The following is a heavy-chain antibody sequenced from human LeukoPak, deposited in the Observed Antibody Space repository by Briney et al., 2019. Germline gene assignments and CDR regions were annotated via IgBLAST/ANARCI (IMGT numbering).Heavy chain of an antibody. CDR2: ISWDSSSI. J-gene: IGHJ4*02. CDR3: AKVVNNGWYYFDY. CDR1: GFAFHDFA. Sequence: GGSLRLSCVASGFAFHDFAMHWVRQAPGKGLEWVSGISWDSSSIAYADPVKGRFTISRDNAKNSLYLQMNSLRPEDTALYYCAKVVNNGWYYFDYWGQGTLVTVSS. D-gene: IGHD6-19*01. V-gene: IGHV3-9*01.